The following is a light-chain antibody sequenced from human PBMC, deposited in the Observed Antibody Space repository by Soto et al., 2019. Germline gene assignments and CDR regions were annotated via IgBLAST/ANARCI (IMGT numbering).Light chain of an antibody. Sequence: EILMTQAPATLPLSPWERSNLSSRASQTIDNSSAWHQRPPGPPPRLLLYDASTSAAGVPARFSGSASGTDSPPTISRLQSEDFAVYYWQHYNYWPYTLGQGTKVDI. CDR2: DAS. CDR1: QTIDNS. J-gene: IGKJ2*01. CDR3: QHYNYWPYT. V-gene: IGKV3-15*01.